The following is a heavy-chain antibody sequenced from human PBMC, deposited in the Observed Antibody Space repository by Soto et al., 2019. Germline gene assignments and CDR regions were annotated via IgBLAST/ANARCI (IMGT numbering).Heavy chain of an antibody. V-gene: IGHV3-23*01. CDR3: AKRRAVAAPYYYYGMDV. CDR1: GVTVNSHA. J-gene: IGHJ6*02. CDR2: ITCSGSST. Sequence: CAASGVTVNSHAVTGARQATGKGLEWVAAITCSGSSTYYADSVKGRFTISRDNSKNTLYLQMNSLRAEDTAVYYCAKRRAVAAPYYYYGMDVWGQGTTVTVSS. D-gene: IGHD6-19*01.